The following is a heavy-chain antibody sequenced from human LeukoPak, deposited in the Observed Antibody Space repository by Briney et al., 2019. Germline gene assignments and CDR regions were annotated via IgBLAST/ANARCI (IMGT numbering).Heavy chain of an antibody. CDR3: ARAPLNYYGSGSYSRHYYYYYMDV. D-gene: IGHD3-10*01. CDR1: GYTFTSYY. J-gene: IGHJ6*03. V-gene: IGHV1-46*01. Sequence: ASVKVSCKASGYTFTSYYMHWVRQAPGQGLEWMGIINPSGGSTSYAQKFQGRVTMTRNTSISTAYMELSSLRSEDTAVYYCARAPLNYYGSGSYSRHYYYYYMDVWGKGTTVTISS. CDR2: INPSGGST.